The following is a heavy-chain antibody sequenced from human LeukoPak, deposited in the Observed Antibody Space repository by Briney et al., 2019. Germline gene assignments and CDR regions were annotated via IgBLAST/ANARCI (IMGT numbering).Heavy chain of an antibody. J-gene: IGHJ5*02. V-gene: IGHV4-4*02. Sequence: SETLSLTCAVSGGSISSDNWWSWVRQSPSKGLEWIGEVYHSGTTNYNPSLQSRVAISEDKSKNQFSLYLSSVTAADTAVYYCARDRDGYNSAWFDPWGQGTLVTVSS. CDR2: VYHSGTT. CDR3: ARDRDGYNSAWFDP. CDR1: GGSISSDNW. D-gene: IGHD5-24*01.